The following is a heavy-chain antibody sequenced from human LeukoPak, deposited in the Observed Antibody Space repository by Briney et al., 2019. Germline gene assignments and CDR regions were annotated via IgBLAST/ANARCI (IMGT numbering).Heavy chain of an antibody. D-gene: IGHD3-10*01. J-gene: IGHJ4*02. CDR3: AKNYYGSGSHGANFDY. CDR1: GFTFSSYG. V-gene: IGHV3-23*01. Sequence: GGSLRLSCAASGFTFSSYGMSWVRQAPGKGLEWVSGISGSGGSTYYADSVKGRFTISRDNSKNTLYLQVSSLRAEDTAVYYCAKNYYGSGSHGANFDYWGQGTLVTVSS. CDR2: ISGSGGST.